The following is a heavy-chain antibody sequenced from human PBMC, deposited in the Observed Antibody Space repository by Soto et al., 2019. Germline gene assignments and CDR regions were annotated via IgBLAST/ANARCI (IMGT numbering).Heavy chain of an antibody. D-gene: IGHD3-10*01. CDR1: GFTFSSYA. Sequence: GGSLRLSCAASGFTFSSYAMSWVRQAPGKGLEWVSAISGSGGSTYYADSVKGRFTISRDNSKNTLYLQMNSLRAEDTAVYYCAKDQKSHGSGSYSDYWGQGTLVTVSS. V-gene: IGHV3-23*01. J-gene: IGHJ4*02. CDR2: ISGSGGST. CDR3: AKDQKSHGSGSYSDY.